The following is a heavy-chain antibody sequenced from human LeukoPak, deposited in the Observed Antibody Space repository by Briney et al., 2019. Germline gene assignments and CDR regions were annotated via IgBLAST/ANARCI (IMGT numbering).Heavy chain of an antibody. CDR2: IYHNGIT. J-gene: IGHJ5*02. D-gene: IGHD1-1*01. Sequence: SETLSLTCAVSGYSVSSGFFWGWIRQPPGKGLEWIATIYHNGITHYNPSLKRRVTISVDTSKNQFSLKMSSVTAADTAVYYCTRGVALSDHGIIVSWGQGALATVSS. V-gene: IGHV4-38-2*01. CDR3: TRGVALSDHGIIVS. CDR1: GYSVSSGFF.